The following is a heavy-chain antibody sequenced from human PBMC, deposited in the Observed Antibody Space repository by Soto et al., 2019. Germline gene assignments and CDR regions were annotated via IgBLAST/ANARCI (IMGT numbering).Heavy chain of an antibody. CDR2: ITQSGST. CDR1: GSSLAGYD. CDR3: ARDPHASAFDV. J-gene: IGHJ3*01. Sequence: VQLQQWGAGLLKPSETLSLTCAVYGSSLAGYDWSWVRQPPGKGLEWVGEITQSGSTNYDPSLKSRVTISIDTSRNQFSLRLSSVTPADTAKYYCARDPHASAFDVWGRGTMVTVSS. V-gene: IGHV4-34*02.